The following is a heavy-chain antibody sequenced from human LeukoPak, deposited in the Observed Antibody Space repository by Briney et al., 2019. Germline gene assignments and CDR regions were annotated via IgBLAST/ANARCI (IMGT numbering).Heavy chain of an antibody. J-gene: IGHJ4*02. D-gene: IGHD2-2*01. CDR1: GFTFSSYW. CDR2: INHNGNVN. V-gene: IGHV3-7*01. Sequence: GGSLRLSCAASGFTFSSYWMNWARQAPGKGLEWVASINHNGNVNYYVDSVKGRFTISRDNAKNSLYLQMSSLRAEDTAVYYCARQIVVVPADHFDYWGQGTLVTVSS. CDR3: ARQIVVVPADHFDY.